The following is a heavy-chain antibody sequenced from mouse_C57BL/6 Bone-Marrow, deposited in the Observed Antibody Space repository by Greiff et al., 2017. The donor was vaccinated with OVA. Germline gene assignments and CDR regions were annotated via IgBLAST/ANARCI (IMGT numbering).Heavy chain of an antibody. CDR1: GFTFTDDY. CDR3: TSYGNFDY. J-gene: IGHJ2*01. V-gene: IGHV14-4*01. D-gene: IGHD2-1*01. Sequence: EVQLQQSGAELVRPGASVKLSCTASGFTFTDDYMHLVKQRPEQGLELIGWIDPENGDTEYASKFQGKATITADTSSNTAYLQLSSLTSEDTAVYYCTSYGNFDYWGQGTTLTVSS. CDR2: IDPENGDT.